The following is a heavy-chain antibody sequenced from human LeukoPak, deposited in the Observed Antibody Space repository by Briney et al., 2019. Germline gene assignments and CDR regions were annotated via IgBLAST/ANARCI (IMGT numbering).Heavy chain of an antibody. D-gene: IGHD3-10*01. J-gene: IGHJ4*02. V-gene: IGHV1-8*02. CDR2: MNPNSGNT. CDR1: GYTFTSYY. CDR3: ARKFLGSRGYYFDY. Sequence: ASVKVSCKASGYTFTSYYMHWVRQATGQGLEWMGWMNPNSGNTGYAQKFQGRVTMTRNTSISTAYMELSSLRSEDTAVYYCARKFLGSRGYYFDYWGQGTLVTVSS.